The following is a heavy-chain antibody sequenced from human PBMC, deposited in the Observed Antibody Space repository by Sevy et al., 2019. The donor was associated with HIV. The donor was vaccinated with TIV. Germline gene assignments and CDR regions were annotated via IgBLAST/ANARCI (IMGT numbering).Heavy chain of an antibody. J-gene: IGHJ3*02. CDR2: ICPGDSDT. CDR1: GYSFTSYW. V-gene: IGHV5-51*01. CDR3: VRHQTNDAFDI. Sequence: GEPLKISCKGSGYSFTSYWIGWVRQMPGKGLEWMGIICPGDSDTRYSPSFQGQVTISADKSISTAYLQWSSLKASDTAMYYCVRHQTNDAFDIWGQGTMVTVSS.